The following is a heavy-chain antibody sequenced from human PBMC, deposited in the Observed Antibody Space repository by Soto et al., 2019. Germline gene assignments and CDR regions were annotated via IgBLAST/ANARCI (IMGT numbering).Heavy chain of an antibody. Sequence: ASVKVSCKASGYTFTSYGISWLRQAPGQGLEWMGRISAYNGNTNYAQKLQGRVTMTRDTSTSTVYMELSSLRSEDTAVYYCARESPPAVVVAATQYYFDYWGQGTLVTVSS. V-gene: IGHV1-18*01. CDR1: GYTFTSYG. D-gene: IGHD2-15*01. J-gene: IGHJ4*02. CDR2: ISAYNGNT. CDR3: ARESPPAVVVAATQYYFDY.